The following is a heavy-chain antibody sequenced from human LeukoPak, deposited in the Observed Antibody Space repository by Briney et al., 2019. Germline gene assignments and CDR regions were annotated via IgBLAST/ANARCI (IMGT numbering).Heavy chain of an antibody. V-gene: IGHV3-11*01. D-gene: IGHD4-23*01. CDR3: ARGSLSAALTPFDH. CDR2: ISSGGSSI. J-gene: IGHJ4*02. CDR1: GFTFSDYY. Sequence: GSLRLSCAASGFTFSDYYMSWIRQAPGKGLEWISYISSGGSSIYYADSVKGRFTISRDNAKNSLYVQMNSLRAEDTAVYYCARGSLSAALTPFDHWGQGTLVNVSS.